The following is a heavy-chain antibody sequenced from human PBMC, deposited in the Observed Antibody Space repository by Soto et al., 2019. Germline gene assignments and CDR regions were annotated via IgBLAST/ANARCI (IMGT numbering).Heavy chain of an antibody. D-gene: IGHD6-13*01. Sequence: SETLSLTCTVSGGSISSYYWSWIRQPPGKGLEWIGYIYYSGSTNYNPSLKSRVTISVDTSKNQFSLKLSSVTAADTAVYYCARLPFIAAAKDYYYYGMDVWGQGTTVTVSS. V-gene: IGHV4-59*08. CDR2: IYYSGST. CDR3: ARLPFIAAAKDYYYYGMDV. CDR1: GGSISSYY. J-gene: IGHJ6*02.